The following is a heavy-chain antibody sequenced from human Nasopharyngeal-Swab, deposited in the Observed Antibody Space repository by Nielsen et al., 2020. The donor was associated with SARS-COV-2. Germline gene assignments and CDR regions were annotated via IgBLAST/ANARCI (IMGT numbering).Heavy chain of an antibody. V-gene: IGHV1-46*01. CDR3: ARDPTPTGASVLYYYYYGMDV. Sequence: WVRQAPGQGLEWRGIINPSGGSTSYAQKFQGRVTMTRDTSTSTVYMELSSLRSEDTAVYYCARDPTPTGASVLYYYYYGMDVWGQGTTVTVSS. CDR2: INPSGGST. J-gene: IGHJ6*02. D-gene: IGHD4/OR15-4a*01.